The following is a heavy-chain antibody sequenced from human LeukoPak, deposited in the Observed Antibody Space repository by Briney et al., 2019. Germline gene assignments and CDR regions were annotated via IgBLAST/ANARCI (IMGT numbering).Heavy chain of an antibody. CDR3: AKRGVVIRVILVGFHKEAYYFDS. V-gene: IGHV3-53*05. D-gene: IGHD3-22*01. CDR2: IRDSGET. CDR1: GFSVSNYY. Sequence: PGGSLRLSCAGSGFSVSNYYMSWVRQAPGKGLEWVSLIRDSGETFYADSVKGRFTISRDNSKNTMYLQMNRLRVEDTAVYFCAKRGVVIRVILVGFHKEAYYFDSWGQGALVTVSS. J-gene: IGHJ4*02.